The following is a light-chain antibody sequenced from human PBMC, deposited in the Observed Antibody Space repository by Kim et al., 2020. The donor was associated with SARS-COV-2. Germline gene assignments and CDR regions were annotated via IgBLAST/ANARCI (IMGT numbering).Light chain of an antibody. CDR1: SLRSYY. J-gene: IGLJ2*01. CDR3: NSRDSNDNVV. Sequence: SSELTQDPAVSAALGQTVRITCPRDSLRSYYATWYQQKPGQAPILVIYGKNNRPSGIPDRFSGSSSGNTASLTITGTQAGDEADYYCNSRDSNDNVVFGG. CDR2: GKN. V-gene: IGLV3-19*01.